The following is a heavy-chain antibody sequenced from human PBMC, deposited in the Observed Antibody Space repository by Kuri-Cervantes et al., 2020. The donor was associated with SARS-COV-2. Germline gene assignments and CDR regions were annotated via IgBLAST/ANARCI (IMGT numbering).Heavy chain of an antibody. V-gene: IGHV3-7*01. CDR1: GFTFNSYF. D-gene: IGHD2-2*01. CDR2: IKEDGGIK. CDR3: AREHCSSTSCYGLDY. J-gene: IGHJ4*02. Sequence: GESLKISCAASGFTFNSYFMSWLRQAPGKGLEWVANIKEDGGIKYYVDSVKGRFTISRDNAEKSVYLQMNSLRAEDTAVYYCAREHCSSTSCYGLDYWGQGTLVTVSS.